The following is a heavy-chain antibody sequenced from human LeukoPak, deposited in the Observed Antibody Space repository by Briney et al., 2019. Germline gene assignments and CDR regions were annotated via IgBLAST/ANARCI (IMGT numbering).Heavy chain of an antibody. V-gene: IGHV1-46*01. CDR3: ASWVIEGNWFDP. CDR2: INPSGGST. D-gene: IGHD1-26*01. CDR1: GYTFTSYY. J-gene: IGHJ5*02. Sequence: GASVKVSCKASGYTFTSYYMHWVRQAPGQGLEWMGIINPSGGSTSYAQKFQGRVTMTRDTSTSTVYMELSSLRSEDTAVYYCASWVIEGNWFDPWGQGTLVTVSS.